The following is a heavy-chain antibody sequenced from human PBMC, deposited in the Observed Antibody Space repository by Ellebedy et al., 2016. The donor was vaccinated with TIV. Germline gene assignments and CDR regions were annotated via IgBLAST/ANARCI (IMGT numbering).Heavy chain of an antibody. CDR2: ISSDGSNK. D-gene: IGHD3-10*01. Sequence: GESLKISXVASGFTFRSHGIYWVRQAPGKGLEWVAVISSDGSNKYYADSVKGRFTISRDNSKNTLYLQMNSLRTDDMAVYYCARGGSSGSSHYWGQGTPVTLSS. CDR3: ARGGSSGSSHY. J-gene: IGHJ4*01. V-gene: IGHV3-30*03. CDR1: GFTFRSHG.